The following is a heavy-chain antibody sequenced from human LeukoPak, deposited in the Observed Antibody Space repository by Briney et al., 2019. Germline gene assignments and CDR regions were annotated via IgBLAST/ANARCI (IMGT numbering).Heavy chain of an antibody. Sequence: GASMKVSCKASGYTFTSYATHWVRQAPGQRLEWMGWINAGNGNTKYSQKFQGRVTITRDTSASTAYMELSSLRSEDTAVHYCAREGYSSSWYDHWGQGTLVTVSS. J-gene: IGHJ5*02. CDR1: GYTFTSYA. V-gene: IGHV1-3*01. D-gene: IGHD6-13*01. CDR2: INAGNGNT. CDR3: AREGYSSSWYDH.